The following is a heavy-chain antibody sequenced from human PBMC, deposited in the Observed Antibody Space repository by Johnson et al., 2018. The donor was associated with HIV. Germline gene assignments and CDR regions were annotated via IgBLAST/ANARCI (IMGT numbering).Heavy chain of an antibody. CDR3: ARDVGGWGYRHAFDM. D-gene: IGHD5-12*01. CDR1: GFSFSNAW. J-gene: IGHJ3*02. Sequence: VQLVESGGGLVKPGGSLRLSCAGSGFSFSNAWMSWVRQAPGKGLEWIGRIKSKTDGGTTDYAAPVKGRFSISRDNAKNSVYLQMNSLRAEDTALYYWARDVGGWGYRHAFDMWGQVTMVTVSS. V-gene: IGHV3-15*05. CDR2: IKSKTDGGTT.